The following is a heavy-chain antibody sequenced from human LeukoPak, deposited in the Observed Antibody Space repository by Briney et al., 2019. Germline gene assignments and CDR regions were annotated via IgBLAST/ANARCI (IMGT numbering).Heavy chain of an antibody. D-gene: IGHD3-22*01. V-gene: IGHV3-23*01. J-gene: IGHJ4*02. CDR3: AKRKGIDYYDSSGYYDY. CDR2: ISGSSGST. Sequence: GGSLRLSCAASGFTFSSYAMSWVRQAPGKGLEWVSAISGSSGSTYYADSVKGRFTISRDNSKNTLYLQMNSLRAEDTAVYYCAKRKGIDYYDSSGYYDYWGQGTLVTVS. CDR1: GFTFSSYA.